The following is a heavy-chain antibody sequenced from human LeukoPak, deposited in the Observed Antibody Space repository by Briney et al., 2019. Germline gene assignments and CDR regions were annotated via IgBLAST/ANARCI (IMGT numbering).Heavy chain of an antibody. CDR3: AKDQSGYCSSTSCYRDY. D-gene: IGHD2-2*02. Sequence: GGSLRLSCAASGFTFSTYNMVWVRQAPGMGLEWVASVSSRSSAIYYSDSVKGRFTISRDNSKNTLHLQMNSLRAEDTAVYYCAKDQSGYCSSTSCYRDYWGQGTLVTVSS. CDR2: VSSRSSAI. V-gene: IGHV3-48*01. CDR1: GFTFSTYN. J-gene: IGHJ4*02.